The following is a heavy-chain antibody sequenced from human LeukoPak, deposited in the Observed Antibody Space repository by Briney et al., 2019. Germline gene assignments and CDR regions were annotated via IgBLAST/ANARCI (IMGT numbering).Heavy chain of an antibody. CDR1: GGSISSSNW. CDR2: IYHSGST. Sequence: PSETLSLTCTVSGGSISSSNWWSWVRQPPGKGLEWIGEIYHSGSTNYNPSLKSRVTISVDKSKNQFSLKLSSVTAADTAVYYCARVGLRWHYFDYWGQGTLVTVSS. J-gene: IGHJ4*02. V-gene: IGHV4-4*02. CDR3: ARVGLRWHYFDY. D-gene: IGHD4-23*01.